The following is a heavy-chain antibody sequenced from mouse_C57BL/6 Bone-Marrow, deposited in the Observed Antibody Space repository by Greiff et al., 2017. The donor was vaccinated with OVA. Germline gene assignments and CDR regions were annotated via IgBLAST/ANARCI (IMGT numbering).Heavy chain of an antibody. J-gene: IGHJ3*01. Sequence: EVKLVESGGDLVKPGGSLKLSCAASGFTFSSYGMSWVRQTPDKRLEWVATLNSGGSYTYYTDSVKGRFTISRDNAKNTLYLQMSSLKSEDTAMYYCARQGLGLGAYWGQGTLVTVSA. V-gene: IGHV5-6*02. CDR1: GFTFSSYG. D-gene: IGHD4-1*01. CDR2: LNSGGSYT. CDR3: ARQGLGLGAY.